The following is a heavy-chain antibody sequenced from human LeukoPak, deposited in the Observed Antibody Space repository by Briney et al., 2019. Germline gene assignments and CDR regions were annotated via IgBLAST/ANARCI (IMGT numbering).Heavy chain of an antibody. D-gene: IGHD3-10*01. CDR2: ICSSIGCT. CDR1: AFTFSSHP. Sequence: GGSLRLSCAASAFTFSSHPMGWVRRAPGKGLEWVSSICSSIGCTYYADSVKGRFTSSRDNSNNTLYVQMNSLRVEDTAVYYCAKSGGLSGSGRLAMDVWGQGTTVTVSS. J-gene: IGHJ6*02. V-gene: IGHV3-23*01. CDR3: AKSGGLSGSGRLAMDV.